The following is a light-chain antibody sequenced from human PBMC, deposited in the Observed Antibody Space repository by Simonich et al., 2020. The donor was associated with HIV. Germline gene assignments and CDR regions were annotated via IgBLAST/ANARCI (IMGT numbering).Light chain of an antibody. CDR1: KSISSN. CDR2: GAS. J-gene: IGKJ5*01. Sequence: EIVMTLSPATLSVSPGERVTLSCRARKSISSNLAWYQQKPGQAPRLRISGASTRAPGIPARFSGSGSGTEFTLTISSMQSEDFAVYYCQQYNNWPITFGQGTRLEI. V-gene: IGKV3-15*01. CDR3: QQYNNWPIT.